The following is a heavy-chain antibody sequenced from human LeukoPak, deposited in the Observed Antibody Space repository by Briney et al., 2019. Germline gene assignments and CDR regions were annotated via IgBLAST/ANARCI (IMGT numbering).Heavy chain of an antibody. Sequence: GGSLRLSCAASGSGFTFNNYWMHWVRQAPGKGLVWVSRINADGSTTSYADSVRGRFTISRDNAKNTLYLQTNSLRAEDMALYYCAKGRGSGSSYVFDYWGQGTLVTVSS. D-gene: IGHD3-10*01. V-gene: IGHV3-74*01. CDR2: INADGSTT. J-gene: IGHJ4*02. CDR3: AKGRGSGSSYVFDY. CDR1: GSGFTFNNYW.